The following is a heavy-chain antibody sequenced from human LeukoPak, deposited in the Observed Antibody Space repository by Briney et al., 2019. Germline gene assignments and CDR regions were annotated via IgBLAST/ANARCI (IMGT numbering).Heavy chain of an antibody. CDR1: GGSISSGNYH. J-gene: IGHJ5*02. CDR2: IYTGGST. Sequence: SQTLSLTCTVSGGSISSGNYHWSWIRQPAGKGLEWIGRIYTGGSTNYNPSFKSRLTISIDKSKNQFSLKLTSVTAADSAVYYCAIKPPSGWFGTGWLDPWGQGTLVTVSS. V-gene: IGHV4-61*02. D-gene: IGHD3-10*01. CDR3: AIKPPSGWFGTGWLDP.